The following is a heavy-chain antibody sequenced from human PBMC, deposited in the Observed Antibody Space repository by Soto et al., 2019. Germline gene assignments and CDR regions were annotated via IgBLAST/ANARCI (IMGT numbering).Heavy chain of an antibody. CDR2: IIPVFGTA. V-gene: IGHV1-69*01. Sequence: QVQLVQSGAEVKKPGSSEKVSCKAAEGPFSSYAISWVRQAPGQGLEWMGGIIPVFGTANYAQKFQGRVTINADSSTNTVYMELRSLKSEDTAVYFCARERMAARVWLHWGQGTLVAVSS. D-gene: IGHD3-16*01. CDR3: ARERMAARVWLH. CDR1: EGPFSSYA. J-gene: IGHJ4*02.